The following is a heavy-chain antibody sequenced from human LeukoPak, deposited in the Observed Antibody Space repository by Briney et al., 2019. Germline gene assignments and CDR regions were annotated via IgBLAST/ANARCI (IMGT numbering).Heavy chain of an antibody. D-gene: IGHD5-12*01. CDR3: ARALVAPYYFDY. V-gene: IGHV1-2*02. CDR2: INPNSGGT. Sequence: ASVKVSCKASGYTFTGYYMLWVRQAPGQGLEWMGWINPNSGGTNYAQKLQGRGTMTTDTSTSTAYMELRSLRSDDTAVYYCARALVAPYYFDYWGQGTLVTVSS. J-gene: IGHJ4*02. CDR1: GYTFTGYY.